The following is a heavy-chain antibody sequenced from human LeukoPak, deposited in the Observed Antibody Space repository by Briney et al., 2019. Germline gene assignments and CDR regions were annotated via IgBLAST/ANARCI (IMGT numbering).Heavy chain of an antibody. D-gene: IGHD4-23*01. J-gene: IGHJ4*02. V-gene: IGHV4-4*07. CDR3: ARNSGDY. Sequence: SEALSLTCSVSGASISDFYWSWIRQPAGKGLEWIGRIYTSGNTNSNPSLKSRVTMSLDASKNQFSLELSSVTAADTAVYYCARNSGDYWGQGTLVTVSS. CDR2: IYTSGNT. CDR1: GASISDFY.